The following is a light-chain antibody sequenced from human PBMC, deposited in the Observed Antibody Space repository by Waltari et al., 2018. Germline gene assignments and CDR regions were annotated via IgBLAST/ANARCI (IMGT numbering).Light chain of an antibody. CDR3: SSYTSSTTGV. J-gene: IGLJ2*01. CDR2: EVN. CDR1: SSDVAGYNY. V-gene: IGLV2-14*01. Sequence: QSALTQPASVSGSPGQSITISCTGTSSDVAGYNYVSWYQQHPGKAPKLMIYEVNIRPSGVSNRFSGSKSGNTASLTISGLQAEDEADYYCSSYTSSTTGVFGGGTKLTVL.